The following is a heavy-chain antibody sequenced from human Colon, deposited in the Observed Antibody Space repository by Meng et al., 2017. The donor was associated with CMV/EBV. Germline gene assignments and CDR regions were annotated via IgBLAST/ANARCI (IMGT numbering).Heavy chain of an antibody. D-gene: IGHD2-2*01. CDR3: AKANCSSISCYQNHYYGMDV. CDR1: GFTFDDYA. CDR2: IRWNSGSK. Sequence: SLKISCAASGFTFDDYAMHWVRQAPGKGLEWVSGIRWNSGSKVYADSVKGRFTISRDNAKKSLYLQMNSLRAEDTALYYCAKANCSSISCYQNHYYGMDVWGQGTTVTVSS. J-gene: IGHJ6*02. V-gene: IGHV3-9*01.